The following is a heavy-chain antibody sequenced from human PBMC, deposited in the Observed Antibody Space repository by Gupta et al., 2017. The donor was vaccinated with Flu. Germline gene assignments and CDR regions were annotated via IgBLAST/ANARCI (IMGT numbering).Heavy chain of an antibody. CDR1: GFTFSSYE. CDR3: ARWTRPGFDL. V-gene: IGHV3-48*03. Sequence: EVQLVESGGGLVQPGGSLRLSCAASGFTFSSYEMNWVRQAPGKGLEWVSYISSSGSTIYYADSVKGRFTISRDNAKNSLYLQMNSLRAEDTAVYYCARWTRPGFDLWGRGTLVTVSS. CDR2: ISSSGSTI. J-gene: IGHJ2*01.